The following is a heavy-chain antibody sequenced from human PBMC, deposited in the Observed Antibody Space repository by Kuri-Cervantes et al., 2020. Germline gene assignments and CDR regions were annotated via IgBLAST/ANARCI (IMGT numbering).Heavy chain of an antibody. CDR2: ISDSGDRT. CDR1: GFTFSSYA. V-gene: IGHV3-23*01. D-gene: IGHD6-19*01. Sequence: GGSLRLSCAASGFTFSSYAMTWVRQAPGEGLQWVSDISDSGDRTKYADSVKGRFTISRDNSKNTLYLQMNSLRDEDTAVYYCARLGSSGPDWWGQGTLVTVSS. J-gene: IGHJ4*02. CDR3: ARLGSSGPDW.